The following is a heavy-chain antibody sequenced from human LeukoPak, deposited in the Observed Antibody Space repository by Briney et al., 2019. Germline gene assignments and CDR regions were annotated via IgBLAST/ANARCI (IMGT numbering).Heavy chain of an antibody. V-gene: IGHV3-23*01. J-gene: IGHJ4*02. D-gene: IGHD4-17*01. CDR1: GFTFNTYA. CDR2: ISENGEST. Sequence: SGGSLRLSCAASGFTFNTYARSWVRQAPGKGLEWVSSISENGESTYYADSVQGRFTISRDNSRNTLYLQMNSLRAEDTAVYYCASYFHYGDYASLWYWGQGTLVTVSS. CDR3: ASYFHYGDYASLWY.